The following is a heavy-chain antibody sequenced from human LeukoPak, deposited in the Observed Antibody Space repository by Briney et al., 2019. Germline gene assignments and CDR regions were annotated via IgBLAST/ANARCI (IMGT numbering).Heavy chain of an antibody. CDR1: GGSFSGYY. Sequence: PSETLSLTCAVYGGSFSGYYWSWIRQPPGKGLEWIGEINHSGSTNYNPSLKSRVTISVDTSKNQFSLKLSSVTAADTAVYYCARATTVTTNYYYGMDVWGQGTTVTVSS. V-gene: IGHV4-34*01. CDR2: INHSGST. CDR3: ARATTVTTNYYYGMDV. J-gene: IGHJ6*02. D-gene: IGHD4-17*01.